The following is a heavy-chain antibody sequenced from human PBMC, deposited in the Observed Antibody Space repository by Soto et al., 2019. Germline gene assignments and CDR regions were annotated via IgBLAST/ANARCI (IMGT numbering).Heavy chain of an antibody. J-gene: IGHJ4*02. CDR1: GFTVSSNY. D-gene: IGHD5-12*01. V-gene: IGHV3-53*01. CDR2: IYSGGST. CDR3: ARARWLQFLYEY. Sequence: GWSLRLSCAASGFTVSSNYMSWVRQAPGKGLEWVSVIYSGGSTYYADSVKGRFTISRDNSKNTLYLQMNSLRAEDTAVYYCARARWLQFLYEYWGKGTLVTVSS.